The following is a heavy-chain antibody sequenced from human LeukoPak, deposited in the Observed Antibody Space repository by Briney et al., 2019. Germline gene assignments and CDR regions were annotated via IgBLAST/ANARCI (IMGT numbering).Heavy chain of an antibody. CDR3: ARAPLFRTYYYGSGSSRRCADNWFDP. Sequence: SETLSLTCTVSGGSISSGGYYWSWIRQHPGKGLEWIGYIYYSGSTYYNPSLKSRVTISVDTSKNQFSLKLSSVTAADTAVYYCARAPLFRTYYYGSGSSRRCADNWFDPWGQGTLVTVSS. CDR1: GGSISSGGYY. CDR2: IYYSGST. V-gene: IGHV4-31*03. D-gene: IGHD3-10*01. J-gene: IGHJ5*02.